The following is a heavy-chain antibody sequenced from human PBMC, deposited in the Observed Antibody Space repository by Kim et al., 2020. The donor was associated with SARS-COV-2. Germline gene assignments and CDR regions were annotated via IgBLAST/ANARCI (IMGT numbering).Heavy chain of an antibody. CDR3: ARDAYCGGDCYWNGKPVDY. J-gene: IGHJ4*02. CDR2: ISAYNGNT. V-gene: IGHV1-18*01. Sequence: ASVKVSCKASGYTFTSYGISWVRQAPGQGLEWMGWISAYNGNTNYAQKLQGRVTMTTDTSTSTAYMELRSLRSDDTAVYYCARDAYCGGDCYWNGKPVDYWGQGTLVTVSS. CDR1: GYTFTSYG. D-gene: IGHD2-21*02.